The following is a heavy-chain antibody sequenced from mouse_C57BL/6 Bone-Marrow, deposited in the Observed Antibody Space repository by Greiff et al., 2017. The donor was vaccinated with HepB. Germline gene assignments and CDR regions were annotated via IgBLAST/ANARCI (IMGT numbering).Heavy chain of an antibody. CDR3: AREWLLPAIDY. CDR1: GFTFSSYA. Sequence: EVQRVESGGGLVKPGGSLKLSCAASGFTFSSYAMSWVSQTPEKRLEWVATISDGGSYTYYPDNVKGRFTISRDNAKNNLYLQMSHLKSEDTAMYYCAREWLLPAIDYWGQGTSVTVSS. V-gene: IGHV5-4*01. J-gene: IGHJ4*01. D-gene: IGHD2-3*01. CDR2: ISDGGSYT.